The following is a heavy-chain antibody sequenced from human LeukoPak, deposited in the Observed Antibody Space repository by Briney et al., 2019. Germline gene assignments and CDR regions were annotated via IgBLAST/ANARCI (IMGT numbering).Heavy chain of an antibody. CDR1: GFTFSSYA. J-gene: IGHJ4*02. CDR3: AKDAYYYDSSGSAY. Sequence: GGSLRLSCAASGFTFSSYAMSWVRQAPGKGLEWVSAISGSGGSTYYADSVKGRFTISRDNSKNTLYLQMNSLRADDTAVYYCAKDAYYYDSSGSAYWGQGTLVTVSS. V-gene: IGHV3-23*01. CDR2: ISGSGGST. D-gene: IGHD3-22*01.